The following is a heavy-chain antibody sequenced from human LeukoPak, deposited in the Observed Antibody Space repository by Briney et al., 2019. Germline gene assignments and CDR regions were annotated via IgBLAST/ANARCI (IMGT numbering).Heavy chain of an antibody. V-gene: IGHV3-49*03. CDR1: GSTFGGSS. J-gene: IGHJ4*02. CDR3: TRGLWESN. D-gene: IGHD1-26*01. Sequence: GGPLRLSCKAYGSTFGGSSMSWFRQAPGKGLEWVGFFRSKAYGGTTEYAASVKGRFTISRDDSKSIAYLQMNSLKAEDTAVYYCTRGLWESNWGQGTLVTVSS. CDR2: FRSKAYGGTT.